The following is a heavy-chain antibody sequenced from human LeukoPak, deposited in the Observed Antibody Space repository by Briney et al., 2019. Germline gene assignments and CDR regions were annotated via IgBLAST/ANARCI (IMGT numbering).Heavy chain of an antibody. CDR3: ARRYCSGGICYFFDY. J-gene: IGHJ4*02. Sequence: SETLSLTCTVSGGSMSRSSFCWDWIRQAPGKGLEWIVTKWYGGGSYFNPSLKSRVTTSEDTSKNQLSLELSSVTAADTAVYYCARRYCSGGICYFFDYWGQGILVTVSS. CDR1: GGSMSRSSFC. V-gene: IGHV4-39*01. D-gene: IGHD2-15*01. CDR2: KWYGGGS.